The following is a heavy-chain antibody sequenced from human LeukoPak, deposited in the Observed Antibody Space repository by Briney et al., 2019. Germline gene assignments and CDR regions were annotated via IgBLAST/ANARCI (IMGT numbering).Heavy chain of an antibody. CDR3: AKGLLGYCSSTSCSEFGMDV. CDR2: IWYDGSNK. D-gene: IGHD2-2*01. J-gene: IGHJ6*02. CDR1: GFTFSSYG. V-gene: IGHV3-33*06. Sequence: PGGSLRLSCAASGFTFSSYGMHWVRQAPGKGLEWVALIWYDGSNKYYADSVKGRFTISRDNSKNTLYLQMNSLRTEDTAVYYCAKGLLGYCSSTSCSEFGMDVWGQGTTVTVSS.